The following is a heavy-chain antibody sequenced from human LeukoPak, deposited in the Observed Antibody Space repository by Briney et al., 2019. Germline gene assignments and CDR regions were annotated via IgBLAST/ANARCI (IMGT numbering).Heavy chain of an antibody. CDR1: GYTFTSYD. V-gene: IGHV1-8*03. D-gene: IGHD3-10*01. Sequence: ASVKVSCKASGYTFTSYDINWVRQATGQGLEWMGWMNPNSGNTGYAQKFQGRVTITRNNSISTPYLELSSLRSEDPAVYYCARATPGTVYYYHYMDVWGKGTTVTVSS. J-gene: IGHJ6*03. CDR3: ARATPGTVYYYHYMDV. CDR2: MNPNSGNT.